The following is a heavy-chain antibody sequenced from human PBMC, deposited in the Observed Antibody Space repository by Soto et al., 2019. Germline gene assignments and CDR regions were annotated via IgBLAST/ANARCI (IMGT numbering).Heavy chain of an antibody. V-gene: IGHV1-8*01. J-gene: IGHJ5*02. CDR2: MNANVDAT. Sequence: ASVKVSCKASGFTFSTNDINWVRQARGQGLQWMGWMNANVDATDSPQEFKGRVTMTWNASISTAYMELSNLKSDDTAVYYCAREVVDGTQSWLDPWRQGRRFTVSS. CDR3: AREVVDGTQSWLDP. CDR1: GFTFSTND. D-gene: IGHD5-12*01.